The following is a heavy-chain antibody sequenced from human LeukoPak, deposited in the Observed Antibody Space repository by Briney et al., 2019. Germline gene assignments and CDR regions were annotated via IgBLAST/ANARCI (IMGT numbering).Heavy chain of an antibody. D-gene: IGHD4-11*01. J-gene: IGHJ4*02. CDR2: MSRSGNII. Sequence: GGSLRLSCAASGLTFSNYWMSWVRQAPGKGLESVSYMSRSGNIIYYADSVKGRFTISRDNAENSLSLQMNSLRAEDTAVYYCARGHSNYGDYFDYWGQGTLVTVSS. V-gene: IGHV3-48*01. CDR1: GLTFSNYW. CDR3: ARGHSNYGDYFDY.